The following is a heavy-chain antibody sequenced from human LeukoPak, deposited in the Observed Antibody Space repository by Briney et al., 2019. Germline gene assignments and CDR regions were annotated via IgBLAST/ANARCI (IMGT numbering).Heavy chain of an antibody. D-gene: IGHD6-19*01. Sequence: GGSLRLSCAASGFTFTSYAMHWVRQAPGQRLERMGWINAGNGNTKYSQEFQGRVTITRDTSASTAYMELSSLRSEDMAVYYCARGGYSSGWAFDYWGQGTLVTVSS. CDR3: ARGGYSSGWAFDY. V-gene: IGHV1-3*03. J-gene: IGHJ4*02. CDR1: GFTFTSYA. CDR2: INAGNGNT.